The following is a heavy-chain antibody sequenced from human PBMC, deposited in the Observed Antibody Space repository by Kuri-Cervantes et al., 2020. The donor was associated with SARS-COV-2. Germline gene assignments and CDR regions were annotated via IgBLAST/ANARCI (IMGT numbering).Heavy chain of an antibody. CDR1: GYTFTSYA. CDR3: ASDGVSGSLSLDF. V-gene: IGHV1-3*01. Sequence: ASVKVSCKASGYTFTSYAMHWVRQAPGQRLEWMGWINAGNGNTKYSQKFRDRVTITADTSTTTAYLQLSGLRSDDTALYYCASDGVSGSLSLDFWGQGTLVTVSS. CDR2: INAGNGNT. J-gene: IGHJ4*02. D-gene: IGHD6-19*01.